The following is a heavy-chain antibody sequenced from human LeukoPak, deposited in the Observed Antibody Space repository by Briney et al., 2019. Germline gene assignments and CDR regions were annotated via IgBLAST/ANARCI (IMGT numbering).Heavy chain of an antibody. CDR3: ARDRYYYGSGSYPYMDV. Sequence: SETLSLTCAVYGGSLSGYYWSWLRQPPGKGLEWIGEINHSGSTNYNPSLKSRVTMSVDTSKNQFSLKLSSVTAVDTAVYYCARDRYYYGSGSYPYMDVWGKGTTVTISS. CDR2: INHSGST. CDR1: GGSLSGYY. D-gene: IGHD3-10*01. J-gene: IGHJ6*03. V-gene: IGHV4-34*01.